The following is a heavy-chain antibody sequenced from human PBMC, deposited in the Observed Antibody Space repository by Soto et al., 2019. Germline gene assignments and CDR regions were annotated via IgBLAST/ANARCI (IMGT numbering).Heavy chain of an antibody. CDR2: INHSGST. CDR3: ASSSSRSDWYFDL. Sequence: SETLSLTCAVYGGSFSGYYWSWIRQPPGKGLEWIGEINHSGSTNYNPSLKSRVTISVDTSKNQFSLKLSSVTAADTAVYYCASSSSRSDWYFDLWGRGTPVTVSS. CDR1: GGSFSGYY. D-gene: IGHD6-6*01. V-gene: IGHV4-34*01. J-gene: IGHJ2*01.